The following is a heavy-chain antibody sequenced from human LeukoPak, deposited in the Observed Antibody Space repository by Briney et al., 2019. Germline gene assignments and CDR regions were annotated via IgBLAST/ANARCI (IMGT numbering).Heavy chain of an antibody. Sequence: GGSLRLSCAASGFTFSSYGMHWVRQAPGKGLEWVAFIRYDGSNKYYADSVKGRFTISRDNSKNTLYLQMNSLRAEDTAVYYCAKEDYYGSGSYPVFGYWGQGTLVTVSS. CDR3: AKEDYYGSGSYPVFGY. CDR1: GFTFSSYG. CDR2: IRYDGSNK. D-gene: IGHD3-10*01. V-gene: IGHV3-30*02. J-gene: IGHJ4*02.